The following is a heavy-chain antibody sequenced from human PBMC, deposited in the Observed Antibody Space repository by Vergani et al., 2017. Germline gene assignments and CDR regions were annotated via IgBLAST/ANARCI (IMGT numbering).Heavy chain of an antibody. CDR3: AKNPGISTTRHYYAMDV. CDR2: ISPGASTV. D-gene: IGHD1-1*01. CDR1: VFKFSDHY. V-gene: IGHV3-11*04. Sequence: LEESGGGSVKPGGSLRLSCAASVFKFSDHYMSWIRQAPGNGLEWVSHISPGASTVSYTDSVTGRFTVSRDNDNNSLTLDMTTLRVEDTAVYYCAKNPGISTTRHYYAMDVWGQGTTVTVSS. J-gene: IGHJ6*02.